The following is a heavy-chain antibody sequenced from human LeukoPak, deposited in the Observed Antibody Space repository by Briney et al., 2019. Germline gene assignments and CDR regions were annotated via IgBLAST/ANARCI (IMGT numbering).Heavy chain of an antibody. V-gene: IGHV1-24*01. CDR1: GYTLTELS. J-gene: IGHJ6*03. CDR2: FDPEDGET. CDR3: ATGRRGGHYYYYYYMDV. D-gene: IGHD3-10*01. Sequence: ASVKVSCKVSGYTLTELSMHWVRQAPGKGLEWMGGFDPEDGETIYAQKFQGRVTMTEDTSTDTAYMELSSLRSEDTAVYYCATGRRGGHYYYYYYMDVWGKGTTVTVSS.